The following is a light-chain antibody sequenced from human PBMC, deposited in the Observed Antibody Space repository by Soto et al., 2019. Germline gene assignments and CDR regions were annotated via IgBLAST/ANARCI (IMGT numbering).Light chain of an antibody. CDR2: DAS. CDR3: QEYGSSPRT. J-gene: IGKJ1*01. V-gene: IGKV3-20*01. Sequence: EIVLTQSPGTLSLSPGERATLSCRASRSVSSSYLAWYQQKPGQAPRLLIYDASSRATGIPDRFSGSGSGTDFTLTLSRLEPEDFAVYYCQEYGSSPRTFGQGTKVEIK. CDR1: RSVSSSY.